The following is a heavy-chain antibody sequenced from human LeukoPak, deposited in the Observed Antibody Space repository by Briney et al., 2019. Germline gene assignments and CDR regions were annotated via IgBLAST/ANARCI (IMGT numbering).Heavy chain of an antibody. CDR1: GFTFSSYA. CDR2: ISGSGGST. Sequence: GGSLRLSCEASGFTFSSYAMSWVRQAPEKGLEWVSGISGSGGSTYYADSVKGRFTISRDNSKNTLYLQMNSLRAEDTAVHYCAKGIAGSRPPFDYWGQGTLVTVSS. V-gene: IGHV3-23*01. CDR3: AKGIAGSRPPFDY. J-gene: IGHJ4*02.